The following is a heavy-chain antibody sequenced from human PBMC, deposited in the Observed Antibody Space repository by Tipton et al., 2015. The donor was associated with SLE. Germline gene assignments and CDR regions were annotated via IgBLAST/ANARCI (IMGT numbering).Heavy chain of an antibody. CDR3: ARDIRVGATRYYFDY. J-gene: IGHJ4*02. Sequence: GSLRLSCAASGFTFSSYWMSWVRQAPGKGLEWVANIKQDGSEKYYVDSVKGRFTISRDNAKNSLYLQMNSLRAEDTAVYYCARDIRVGATRYYFDYWGQGTLVTVSS. CDR1: GFTFSSYW. V-gene: IGHV3-7*01. D-gene: IGHD1-26*01. CDR2: IKQDGSEK.